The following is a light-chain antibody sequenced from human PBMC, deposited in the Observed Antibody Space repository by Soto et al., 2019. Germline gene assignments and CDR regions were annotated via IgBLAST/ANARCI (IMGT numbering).Light chain of an antibody. CDR3: QKYNSAPRA. J-gene: IGKJ1*01. CDR2: AAS. CDR1: QGISYY. V-gene: IGKV1-27*01. Sequence: DIQMTQSPSSLSASVGDRVTISCRASQGISYYLAWYQQKPGKVPKLLIYAASTLQSGVPSRLSGSGSGTDFTLTISSLQPEDIATYYCQKYNSAPRAFGQGTKVEIK.